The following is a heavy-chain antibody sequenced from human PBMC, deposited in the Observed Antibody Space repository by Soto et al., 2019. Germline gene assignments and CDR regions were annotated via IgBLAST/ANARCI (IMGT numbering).Heavy chain of an antibody. Sequence: QVQLVQSGPEVKRPGASVRVSCKASGYTFNTYGVSWVRQAPRQGLEWMGWNSAYNGHADYAQKFQVRVTMTTDASTNTVSMELRGLISDDTATYYCARGRTWGARDFDYWGQGTLVTVSS. J-gene: IGHJ4*02. CDR1: GYTFNTYG. D-gene: IGHD3-16*01. CDR3: ARGRTWGARDFDY. CDR2: NSAYNGHA. V-gene: IGHV1-18*01.